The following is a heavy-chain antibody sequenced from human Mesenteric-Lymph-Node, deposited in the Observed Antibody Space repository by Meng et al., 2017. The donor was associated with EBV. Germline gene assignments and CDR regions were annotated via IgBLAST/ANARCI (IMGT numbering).Heavy chain of an antibody. CDR3: TKVKIRGDSKFDY. CDR1: GYTFTDYY. Sequence: EVQLVQSGAEVKKPGATVNISCKVSGYTFTDYYMHWVQQAPGKGREWMGLVDPEDGETIYAEKFQGRVTITADTSTDTAYMELSSLRSEDTAVYYCTKVKIRGDSKFDYWGQGTLVTVSS. V-gene: IGHV1-69-2*01. J-gene: IGHJ4*02. D-gene: IGHD2-21*02. CDR2: VDPEDGET.